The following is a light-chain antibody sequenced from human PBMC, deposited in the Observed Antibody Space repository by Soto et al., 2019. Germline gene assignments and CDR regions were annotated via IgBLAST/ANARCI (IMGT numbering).Light chain of an antibody. Sequence: QSALTQPPSASGSPGQSVTISCTGNSSDVGGYNYVSWYQQHPGKAPTLMIYEVSKRPSGVPDRFSGSKSGNTASLTVSGLQAEDEADYYCSSYAGSNNLVFGGGTKLTVL. CDR3: SSYAGSNNLV. V-gene: IGLV2-8*01. CDR2: EVS. J-gene: IGLJ2*01. CDR1: SSDVGGYNY.